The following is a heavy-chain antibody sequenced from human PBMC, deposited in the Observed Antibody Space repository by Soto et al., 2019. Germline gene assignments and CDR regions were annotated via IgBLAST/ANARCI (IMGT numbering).Heavy chain of an antibody. CDR2: ISSSGSTI. D-gene: IGHD6-13*01. J-gene: IGHJ3*02. CDR1: GFTFSSYS. Sequence: GWSLRLSCAASGFTFSSYSMNWVRQAPGKGLEWVSYISSSGSTIYYADSVKGRFTISRDNAKNSLYLQMNSLRAEDTAVYYCARDGGDSSSWYFAFDIWGQGTMVTVSS. CDR3: ARDGGDSSSWYFAFDI. V-gene: IGHV3-48*01.